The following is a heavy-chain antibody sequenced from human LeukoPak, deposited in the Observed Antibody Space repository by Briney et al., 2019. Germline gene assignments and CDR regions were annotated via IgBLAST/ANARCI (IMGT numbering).Heavy chain of an antibody. J-gene: IGHJ6*02. CDR2: IYYSGST. CDR3: ARVGCSGGSCYGVYYYGMDV. D-gene: IGHD2-15*01. Sequence: PSETLSLTCTVSGGSISSYYWSWIRQPPGKGLEWIGYIYYSGSTNYNPSLKSRVTISVDTSKNQFSLKLSSVTAADTAAYYCARVGCSGGSCYGVYYYGMDVWGQGTTVTVSS. V-gene: IGHV4-59*01. CDR1: GGSISSYY.